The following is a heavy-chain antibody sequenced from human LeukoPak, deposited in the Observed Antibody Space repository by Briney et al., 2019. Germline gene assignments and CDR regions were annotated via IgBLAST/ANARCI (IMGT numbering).Heavy chain of an antibody. V-gene: IGHV3-23*01. CDR3: ATHCTSASCYAY. CDR1: GFTFSSYA. J-gene: IGHJ4*02. Sequence: PGGSLRLSCTGSGFTFSSYALSWVRQAPGKGLEWVSAISGSGISTYYADSVRGRFTISRDNSKNTLYLQMSSLRPEDTALYYCATHCTSASCYAYWGQGTLVTVSS. CDR2: ISGSGIST. D-gene: IGHD2-2*01.